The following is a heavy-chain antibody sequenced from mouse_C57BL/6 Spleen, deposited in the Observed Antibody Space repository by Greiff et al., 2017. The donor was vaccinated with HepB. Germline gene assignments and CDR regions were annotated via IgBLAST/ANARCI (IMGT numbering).Heavy chain of an antibody. V-gene: IGHV5-17*01. CDR2: ISSGSSTI. CDR3: ARGNYGSSYDWYFDV. CDR1: GFTFSDYG. Sequence: VQLVESGGGLVKPGGSLKLSCAASGFTFSDYGMHWVRQAPEKGLEWVAYISSGSSTIYYADTVKGRFTISRDNAKNTLFLQMTSLRSEDTAMYYCARGNYGSSYDWYFDVWGTGTTVTVSS. D-gene: IGHD1-1*01. J-gene: IGHJ1*03.